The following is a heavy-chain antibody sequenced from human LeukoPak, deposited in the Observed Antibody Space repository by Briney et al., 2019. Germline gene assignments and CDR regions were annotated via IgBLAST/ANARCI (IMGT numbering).Heavy chain of an antibody. D-gene: IGHD3-22*01. V-gene: IGHV4-4*02. CDR1: GGSISSRNW. CDR3: ARVVQSTDSSGFYLPEYFQH. Sequence: SETLSLTCTVSGGSISSRNWWSWVRQPPGKGLEWIWEIYDSGSTNYNPSLKSRVTISIDKAKNHFSLKLSSATAADTAVYYCARVVQSTDSSGFYLPEYFQHWGQGTLVTVS. CDR2: IYDSGST. J-gene: IGHJ1*01.